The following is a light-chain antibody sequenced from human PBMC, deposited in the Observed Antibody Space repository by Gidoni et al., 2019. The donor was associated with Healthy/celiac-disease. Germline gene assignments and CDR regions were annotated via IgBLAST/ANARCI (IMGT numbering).Light chain of an antibody. CDR1: QSVSSY. CDR3: QQRSNWPLYT. CDR2: YAS. V-gene: IGKV3-11*01. Sequence: EIVLTQSPATLSLSTGERATLSCRASQSVSSYLSWYQHKPGQAPRLIIYYASNSAPGIPARFSGSGSGTDFTITISSLEPEDFAVYYCQQRSNWPLYTFGQGTKLEIK. J-gene: IGKJ2*01.